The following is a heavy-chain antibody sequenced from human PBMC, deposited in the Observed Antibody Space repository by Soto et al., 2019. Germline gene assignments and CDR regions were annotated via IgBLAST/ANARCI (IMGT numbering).Heavy chain of an antibody. J-gene: IGHJ4*02. D-gene: IGHD2-21*02. V-gene: IGHV3-48*02. Sequence: EVQLVESGGGLVQPGGSLRLSCVVSEFTFSAHAMNWVRQAPGKGLEWVAYITPSTATTYYADSVKGRFTISRDNAKNSLYLQMNSLRDEDTAVYYCAKDPRVTSIRPCYFDYWGQGTLVTVSS. CDR2: ITPSTATT. CDR1: EFTFSAHA. CDR3: AKDPRVTSIRPCYFDY.